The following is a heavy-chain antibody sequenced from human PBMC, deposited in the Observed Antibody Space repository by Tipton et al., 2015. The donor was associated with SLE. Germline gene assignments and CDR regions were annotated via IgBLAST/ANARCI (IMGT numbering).Heavy chain of an antibody. Sequence: QLVQSGGGVVQPGRSLRLSCAASGFTFSSYPMHWVRQAPGKGLEWVAVISYDGSNNYYADSVKGRFTVSRDNSKNTLYLQMNSLRAEDTAVYYCARVVGFTDYFDFWGHGTLVTVSS. J-gene: IGHJ4*01. CDR3: ARVVGFTDYFDF. CDR1: GFTFSSYP. V-gene: IGHV3-30*04. D-gene: IGHD1-26*01. CDR2: ISYDGSNN.